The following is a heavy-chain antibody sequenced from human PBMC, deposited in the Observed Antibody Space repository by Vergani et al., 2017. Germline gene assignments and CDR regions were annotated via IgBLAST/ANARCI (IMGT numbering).Heavy chain of an antibody. CDR2: IYYSGST. V-gene: IGHV4-59*01. D-gene: IGHD2-2*01. CDR1: GGSISSYY. J-gene: IGHJ5*02. Sequence: QVQLQESGPGLAKPSETLSLTCTVSGGSISSYYWSWIRQPPGKGLEWIGYIYYSGSTNYNPSFKSRVTISVDTSKNQFSLKLSSVTAADTAVYYCARSQVYCSSPSCLGWFDPWGQGTLVTVYS. CDR3: ARSQVYCSSPSCLGWFDP.